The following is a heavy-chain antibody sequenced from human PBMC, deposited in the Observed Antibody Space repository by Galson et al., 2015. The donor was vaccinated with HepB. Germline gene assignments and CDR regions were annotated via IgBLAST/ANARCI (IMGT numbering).Heavy chain of an antibody. Sequence: SLRLSCAASGFTFSSYSMNWVRRAPGKGLEWVSSISSSSSYIYYADSVKGRFTISRDNAKNSLYLQMNSLRAEDTAVYYCASGSAYYYDSSGYYYGDWGQGTLVTVSS. J-gene: IGHJ4*02. CDR2: ISSSSSYI. D-gene: IGHD3-22*01. CDR1: GFTFSSYS. V-gene: IGHV3-21*01. CDR3: ASGSAYYYDSSGYYYGD.